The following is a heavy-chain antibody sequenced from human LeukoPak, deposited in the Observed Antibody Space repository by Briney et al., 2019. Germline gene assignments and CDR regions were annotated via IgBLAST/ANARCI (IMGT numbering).Heavy chain of an antibody. CDR2: INHSGST. J-gene: IGHJ3*02. D-gene: IGHD3-9*01. Sequence: PSETLSHTCAVYGGSFSGYYWSWIRQPPGKGLEWIGEINHSGSTNYNPSLKSRVTISVDTSKNQFSLKLSSVTAADTAVYYCARHYYIDSWAAFDIWGQGTMVTVSS. V-gene: IGHV4-34*01. CDR3: ARHYYIDSWAAFDI. CDR1: GGSFSGYY.